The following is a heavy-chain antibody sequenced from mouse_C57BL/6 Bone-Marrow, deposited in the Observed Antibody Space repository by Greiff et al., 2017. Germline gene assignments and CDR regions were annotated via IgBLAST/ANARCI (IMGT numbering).Heavy chain of an antibody. Sequence: EVQLQQSGAELVRPGASVKLSCTASGFNIKDDYMHWVKQRPEQGLAWIGWIDPDNGDPDYASKFQGTATITADTSSNTAYLQLSSLTSEDTAVYYCTAEEEYDGRAYWGQGTLVTVSA. CDR1: GFNIKDDY. CDR2: IDPDNGDP. D-gene: IGHD2-14*01. V-gene: IGHV14-4*01. CDR3: TAEEEYDGRAY. J-gene: IGHJ3*01.